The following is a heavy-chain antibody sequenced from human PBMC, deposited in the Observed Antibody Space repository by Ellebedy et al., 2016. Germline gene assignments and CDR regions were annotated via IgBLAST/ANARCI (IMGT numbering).Heavy chain of an antibody. D-gene: IGHD2-2*01. CDR2: MNPNSGNT. CDR3: ARAVVPAAALHYYYYMDV. Sequence: ASVKVSXXAAGYTFNSFDINWVRQATGQGLEWMGWMNPNSGNTGYAQKFQGRVTMTMNTAISTGYMELNSLRSEDTAVYYCARAVVPAAALHYYYYMDVWGKGTTVTVSS. CDR1: GYTFNSFD. V-gene: IGHV1-8*02. J-gene: IGHJ6*03.